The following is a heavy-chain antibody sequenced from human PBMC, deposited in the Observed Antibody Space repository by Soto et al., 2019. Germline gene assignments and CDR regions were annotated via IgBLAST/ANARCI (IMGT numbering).Heavy chain of an antibody. CDR3: ARDGLRFLEWLSPRWFDP. V-gene: IGHV1-18*01. CDR1: GYTFTSSG. J-gene: IGHJ5*02. CDR2: ISAYNGNT. Sequence: ASVKVSCKASGYTFTSSGISWVRQAPGQGLEWMGWISAYNGNTNYAQKLQGRVTMTTDTSTSTAYMELRSLRSDDTAVYYCARDGLRFLEWLSPRWFDPWGQGTLVTVSS. D-gene: IGHD3-3*01.